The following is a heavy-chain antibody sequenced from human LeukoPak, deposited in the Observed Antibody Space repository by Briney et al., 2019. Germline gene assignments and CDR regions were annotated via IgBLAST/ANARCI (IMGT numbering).Heavy chain of an antibody. Sequence: ASVKVSCKASGYTFTGYYMHWVRQAPGQGLEWMGWINPNSGGTNYAQKFQGRVTMTRDTSISTAYMELSRLRSDDTAVYYCASLGDSSGYRDAFDIWGQGTMVTASS. CDR1: GYTFTGYY. D-gene: IGHD3-22*01. CDR3: ASLGDSSGYRDAFDI. V-gene: IGHV1-2*02. J-gene: IGHJ3*02. CDR2: INPNSGGT.